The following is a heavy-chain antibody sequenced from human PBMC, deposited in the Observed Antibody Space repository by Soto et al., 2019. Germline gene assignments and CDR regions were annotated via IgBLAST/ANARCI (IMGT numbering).Heavy chain of an antibody. CDR3: ARSTGNRWFDP. Sequence: GASVKVSCKASGGTFSSYAISWVRQAPGQGLEWMGGIIPIFGTANYAQKFQGGVTITADKSTSTAYMELSSLRSEDTAVYYCARSTGNRWFDPWGQGTLVTVSS. CDR1: GGTFSSYA. V-gene: IGHV1-69*06. CDR2: IIPIFGTA. D-gene: IGHD1-1*01. J-gene: IGHJ5*02.